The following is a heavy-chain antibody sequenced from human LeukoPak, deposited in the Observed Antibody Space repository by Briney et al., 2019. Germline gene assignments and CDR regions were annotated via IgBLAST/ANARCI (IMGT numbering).Heavy chain of an antibody. CDR2: IYSGGNT. D-gene: IGHD1-26*01. Sequence: GGPLRLSCAASGFTVSSNYMSWVRQAPGKGLDWVSVIYSGGNTYYADSVKGRFTISRDNSKNTLYLQMNSLRAEDTAVYYCARDRVGATTNFDYWGQGTLVTVSS. CDR3: ARDRVGATTNFDY. CDR1: GFTVSSNY. V-gene: IGHV3-53*01. J-gene: IGHJ4*02.